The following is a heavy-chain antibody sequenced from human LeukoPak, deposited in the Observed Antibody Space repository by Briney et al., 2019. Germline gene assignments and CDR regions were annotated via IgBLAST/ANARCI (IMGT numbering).Heavy chain of an antibody. J-gene: IGHJ4*02. D-gene: IGHD3-22*01. V-gene: IGHV1-46*01. CDR1: GYTFTSYY. CDR3: ARDPAYYDSSGYYGGGLD. CDR2: INPSGGST. Sequence: ASVKVSCKASGYTFTSYYMHWVRQAPGQGLEWMGIINPSGGSTSSAQQFQGRVTMTRDMSTSAVYRELSRLRTEDTAVYYCARDPAYYDSSGYYGGGLDWGQGALVTVSS.